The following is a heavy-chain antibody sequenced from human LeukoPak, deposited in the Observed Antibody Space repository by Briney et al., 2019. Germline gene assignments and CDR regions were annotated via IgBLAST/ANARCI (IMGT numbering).Heavy chain of an antibody. Sequence: ASLKVSCKDSGGTFTSYAICWVRPAPGQGREWMGRRIAFLGIANNARKIQGRVTINADKSTSTDYMELRMLRSEDTAVDYGAGDGIAVAEKGGGLGYWGQGTLVTVSS. CDR2: RIAFLGIA. V-gene: IGHV1-69*04. CDR3: AGDGIAVAEKGGGLGY. J-gene: IGHJ4*02. CDR1: GGTFTSYA. D-gene: IGHD6-19*01.